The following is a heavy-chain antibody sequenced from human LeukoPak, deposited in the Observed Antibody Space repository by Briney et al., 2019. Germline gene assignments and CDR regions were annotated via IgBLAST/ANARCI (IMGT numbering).Heavy chain of an antibody. Sequence: PSQTLSLTCTVSGGSISSNDYYWSWIRQPPGKGLEWIGYIYYNGSTQYNPSLKSRVSISEDTSKNQVSLKLSSVTAADTAVYYCARHEGGSSNFDYWGQGTLVTVSS. D-gene: IGHD6-6*01. CDR3: ARHEGGSSNFDY. CDR2: IYYNGST. CDR1: GGSISSNDYY. J-gene: IGHJ4*02. V-gene: IGHV4-30-4*01.